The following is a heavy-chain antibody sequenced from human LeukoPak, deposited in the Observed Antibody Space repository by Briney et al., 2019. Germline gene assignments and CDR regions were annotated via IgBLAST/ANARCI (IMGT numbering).Heavy chain of an antibody. V-gene: IGHV3-7*01. Sequence: GGSLRLSCAASGFTFSSYWMSWVRQAPGKGLEWVANIKQDGSEKYYVDSVKGRFTISRDNAKNSLYLQMNSLRAEDTAVYYCARDYSDYDYVWGRAFDIWGQGTMVTVSS. CDR2: IKQDGSEK. CDR3: ARDYSDYDYVWGRAFDI. D-gene: IGHD3-16*01. CDR1: GFTFSSYW. J-gene: IGHJ3*02.